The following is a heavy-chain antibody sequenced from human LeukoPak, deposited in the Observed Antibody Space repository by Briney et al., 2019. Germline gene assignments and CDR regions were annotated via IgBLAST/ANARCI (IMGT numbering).Heavy chain of an antibody. CDR3: ARDRVAVAGYYYYYYMDV. CDR2: IYTSGST. Sequence: SETLSLTCTASGGSISSGSYYWSWIRQPAGKGLEWIGRIYTSGSTNYNPSLKSRVTISVDTPKNQFSLKLSSVTAADTAVYYCARDRVAVAGYYYYYYMDVWGKGTTVTVSS. J-gene: IGHJ6*03. V-gene: IGHV4-61*02. D-gene: IGHD6-19*01. CDR1: GGSISSGSYY.